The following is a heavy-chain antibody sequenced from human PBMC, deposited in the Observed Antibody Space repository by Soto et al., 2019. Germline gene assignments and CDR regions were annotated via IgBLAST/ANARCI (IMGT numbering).Heavy chain of an antibody. V-gene: IGHV1-69*01. Sequence: QVQLVQSGAEVKKPGSSVKVSCKASGGTFSSYAISWVRQAPGQGLEWMGGIIPIFGTANYAQKFQGRVTITADESTSTAYIELSSLRSEDTAVYYCARDGAAAGSWGVYYYYYYGMDVWGQGTTVTVSS. D-gene: IGHD6-13*01. CDR3: ARDGAAAGSWGVYYYYYYGMDV. CDR2: IIPIFGTA. J-gene: IGHJ6*02. CDR1: GGTFSSYA.